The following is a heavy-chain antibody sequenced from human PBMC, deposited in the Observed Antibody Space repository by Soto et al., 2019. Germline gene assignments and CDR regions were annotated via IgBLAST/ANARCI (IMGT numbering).Heavy chain of an antibody. CDR3: ARDSAPSTVVTPADY. CDR1: GYTFTSCG. Sequence: ASLQVSCKASGYTFTSCGISWVRQAPGQGLEWMGWISAYNGNTNCAQKLQGRVTMTTDTSTSTAYMELRSLRSDDTAVYYCARDSAPSTVVTPADYRGQGTLVNVSA. D-gene: IGHD4-17*01. CDR2: ISAYNGNT. V-gene: IGHV1-18*01. J-gene: IGHJ4*02.